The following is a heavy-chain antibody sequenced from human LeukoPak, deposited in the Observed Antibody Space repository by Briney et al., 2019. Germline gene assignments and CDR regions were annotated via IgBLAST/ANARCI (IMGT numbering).Heavy chain of an antibody. CDR1: EGTFSSYA. D-gene: IGHD6-19*01. V-gene: IGHV1-69*05. CDR2: IIPIFGTA. CDR3: ARGKSSGWYEDWFDP. Sequence: SVKVSCKASEGTFSSYAISWVRQAPGQGLEWMGGIIPIFGTANYAQKFQGRVTITTDESTSTAYMELSSLRSEDTAVYYCARGKSSGWYEDWFDPWGQGTLVTVSS. J-gene: IGHJ5*02.